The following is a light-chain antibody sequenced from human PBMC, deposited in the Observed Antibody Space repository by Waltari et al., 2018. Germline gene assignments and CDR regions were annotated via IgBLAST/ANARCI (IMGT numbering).Light chain of an antibody. J-gene: IGKJ2*01. CDR3: QQHYSTPPT. V-gene: IGKV4-1*01. CDR1: PSVLYSYYNKNY. CDR2: WAS. Sequence: DIVMTQSPDSLAVSLGERATINCKSSPSVLYSYYNKNYLAWYQQKPGQPPKLLIYWASTRESGVPDRFSGSGSGTDFTLTISSLQAEDVAVYYCQQHYSTPPTFGQGTKLEIK.